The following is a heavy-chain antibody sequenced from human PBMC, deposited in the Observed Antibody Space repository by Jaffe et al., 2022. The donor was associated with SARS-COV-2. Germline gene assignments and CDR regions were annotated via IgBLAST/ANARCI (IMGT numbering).Heavy chain of an antibody. CDR1: GYTFTTYT. D-gene: IGHD3-10*01. V-gene: IGHV1-3*01. Sequence: QVQLVQSGAEVKPSGASVRISCKASGYTFTTYTIHWVRQAPGQRLEWMGWISGADGNTKYSQKFQGRVTITRDTSASTGYMELSSLRSEDTAMYYCAKDLRPSMVRGEWWFDPWGQGTLVTVTS. CDR3: AKDLRPSMVRGEWWFDP. CDR2: ISGADGNT. J-gene: IGHJ5*02.